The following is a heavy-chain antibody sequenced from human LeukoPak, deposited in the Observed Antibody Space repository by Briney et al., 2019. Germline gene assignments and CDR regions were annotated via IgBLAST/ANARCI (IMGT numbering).Heavy chain of an antibody. CDR1: GFTFSRYW. CDR2: IYSGGTT. D-gene: IGHD3-10*01. V-gene: IGHV3-66*01. CDR3: AREPRRGYAFDI. Sequence: GGSLRLSCAPSGFTFSRYWMSWVRQAPGKGLEWVSVIYSGGTTYYADSVKGRFTISRDNSKNTLYLQMNSLRAEDTAVYYCAREPRRGYAFDIWGQGTMVTVSS. J-gene: IGHJ3*02.